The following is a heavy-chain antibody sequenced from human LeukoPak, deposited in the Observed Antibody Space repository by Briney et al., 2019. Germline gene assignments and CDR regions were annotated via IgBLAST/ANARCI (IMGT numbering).Heavy chain of an antibody. Sequence: ASVKVSCKASGGTFSSYAISWVRQAPGQGLEWMGGIIPIFGTANYAQRFQGRVTITADESTSTAYMELSSLRSEDTAVYYCARTMYYYDQRAGFDYWGQGTLVTVSS. CDR1: GGTFSSYA. V-gene: IGHV1-69*13. D-gene: IGHD3-22*01. CDR3: ARTMYYYDQRAGFDY. J-gene: IGHJ4*02. CDR2: IIPIFGTA.